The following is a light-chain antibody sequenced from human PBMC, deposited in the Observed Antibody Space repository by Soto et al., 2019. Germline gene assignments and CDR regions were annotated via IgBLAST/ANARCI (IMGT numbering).Light chain of an antibody. Sequence: QSVLTQPASVSGSPGQSITISCSGTRSDVGGYDYVSWYQQHQGKAPKLMTYDVTNRPSGVSTRFSGSKSGNTASLTISWLQPEDEADYYCSSYTSSSTLVFGGGTKLTVL. CDR3: SSYTSSSTLV. J-gene: IGLJ2*01. CDR1: RSDVGGYDY. CDR2: DVT. V-gene: IGLV2-14*01.